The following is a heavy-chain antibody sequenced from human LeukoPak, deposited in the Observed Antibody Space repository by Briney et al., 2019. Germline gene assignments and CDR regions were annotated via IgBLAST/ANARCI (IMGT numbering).Heavy chain of an antibody. V-gene: IGHV5-51*01. Sequence: GGSLESSCQAAGYLFIDYWVGGVRRLPGKGREGMGIIFPVDTDIKHSPAFQGEVTVQADNSISTAYLQWSSQKASDTAIYYCVRYGLQGCRDSRCFTSFYYYGVDVWGQGSTVTVSS. J-gene: IGHJ6*02. D-gene: IGHD4-11*01. CDR1: GYLFIDYW. CDR2: IFPVDTDI. CDR3: VRYGLQGCRDSRCFTSFYYYGVDV.